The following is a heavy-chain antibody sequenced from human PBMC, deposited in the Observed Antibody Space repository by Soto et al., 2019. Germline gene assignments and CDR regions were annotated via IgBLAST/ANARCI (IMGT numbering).Heavy chain of an antibody. D-gene: IGHD6-13*01. CDR1: GGSVSSGSYY. V-gene: IGHV4-61*01. CDR2: IYYSGST. J-gene: IGHJ6*02. CDR3: ARLAAAAFRSYYYYGMDV. Sequence: TSETLSLTCTVSGGSVSSGSYYWSWIRQPPGKGLEWIGYIYYSGSTNYNPSLKSRVTISVDTSKNQFSLKLSSVTAADTAVYYCARLAAAAFRSYYYYGMDVWGQGTTVTVSS.